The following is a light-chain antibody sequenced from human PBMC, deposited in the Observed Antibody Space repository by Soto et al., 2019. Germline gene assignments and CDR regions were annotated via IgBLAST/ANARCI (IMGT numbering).Light chain of an antibody. CDR3: SSYTIRATVV. J-gene: IGLJ2*01. CDR2: EVS. V-gene: IGLV2-14*01. CDR1: SSDVGGYKY. Sequence: QSALTQPASVSGSPGQSITISCTGTSSDVGGYKYVSWFQQHPGKAPKLLIYEVSNRPSGVSNRFSASKSGNTASLTISGLQAGDEADYYCSSYTIRATVVFGGGTKLTVL.